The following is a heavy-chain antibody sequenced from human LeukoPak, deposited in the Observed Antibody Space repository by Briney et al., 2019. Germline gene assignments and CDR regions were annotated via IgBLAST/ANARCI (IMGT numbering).Heavy chain of an antibody. J-gene: IGHJ4*02. V-gene: IGHV3-30*18. D-gene: IGHD7-27*01. CDR2: ISDDGSSTK. CDR3: AKDLNWGGR. Sequence: GRSLRLSCVASGFTFSSYGMHWVRQAPGKGLEWVAAISDDGSSTKYYADSVKGRFTISRDNSKNTLYLQINSLRAEDTAIYFCAKDLNWGGRWGQGTLVTVSS. CDR1: GFTFSSYG.